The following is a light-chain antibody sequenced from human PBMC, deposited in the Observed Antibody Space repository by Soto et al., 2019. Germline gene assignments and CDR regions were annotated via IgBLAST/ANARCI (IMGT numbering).Light chain of an antibody. J-gene: IGKJ1*01. Sequence: EIVLTQSPGTLSLSPGERATLSCRASQSASSSYLAWYQQKPGQGPRLLIYGASSRATGIPDRFSGSGSGTDFTLTISRLEPEDFAVYYCQQYGSSRTFGQGTKVEIK. CDR1: QSASSSY. V-gene: IGKV3-20*01. CDR3: QQYGSSRT. CDR2: GAS.